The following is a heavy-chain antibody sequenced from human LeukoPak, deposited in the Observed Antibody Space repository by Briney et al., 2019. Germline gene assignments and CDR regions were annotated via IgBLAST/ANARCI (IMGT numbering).Heavy chain of an antibody. CDR1: GFTFSGSA. Sequence: GGSLRLSCAASGFTFSGSAMHWVRQASGKGLEWVGRIRSKANSYATAYAASVKGRFTISRDDSKNTAYLQMNSLKTEDTAVYYCTRLPPGYCSGGSCYSFGFDPWGQGTLVTVSS. D-gene: IGHD2-15*01. V-gene: IGHV3-73*01. CDR3: TRLPPGYCSGGSCYSFGFDP. CDR2: IRSKANSYAT. J-gene: IGHJ5*02.